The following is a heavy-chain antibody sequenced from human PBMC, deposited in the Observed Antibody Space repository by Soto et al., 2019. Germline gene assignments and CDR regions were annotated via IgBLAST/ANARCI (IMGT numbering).Heavy chain of an antibody. Sequence: PGGSLRLSCAASGFIVSSNYMSWVRQAPGKGLEWVSVIYSGGSTNYADSVKGRFTISRDNSKNTLYLQMSSLRAEDTAVYYCAREVGGHHYFDYWGQGTLVTVSS. D-gene: IGHD2-15*01. CDR2: IYSGGST. J-gene: IGHJ4*02. V-gene: IGHV3-53*01. CDR1: GFIVSSNY. CDR3: AREVGGHHYFDY.